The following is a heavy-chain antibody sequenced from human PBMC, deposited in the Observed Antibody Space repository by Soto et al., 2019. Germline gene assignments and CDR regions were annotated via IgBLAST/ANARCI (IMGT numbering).Heavy chain of an antibody. D-gene: IGHD2-21*01. CDR1: GFTFNNFA. J-gene: IGHJ3*02. V-gene: IGHV3-23*01. Sequence: EGQLLGSGGGLIQPGGSLRLSCAASGFTFNNFAMTWLRQPPGRGLEWVSSIGGLGDDTYYADSVKGRFTISRDNSKGTLSLQMTSLRADDTAVYYCVKDLVKHNSVWDPFDIWGQGTLVTVSS. CDR2: IGGLGDDT. CDR3: VKDLVKHNSVWDPFDI.